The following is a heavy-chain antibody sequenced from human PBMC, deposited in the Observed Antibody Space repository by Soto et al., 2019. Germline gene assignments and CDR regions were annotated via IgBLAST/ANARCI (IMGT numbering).Heavy chain of an antibody. V-gene: IGHV3-30-3*01. CDR3: ATDVAAAGTDSRFYYSHCGMDV. J-gene: IGHJ6*02. CDR2: ISYDGSNK. D-gene: IGHD6-13*01. CDR1: GFTFSSYA. Sequence: GGSLRLSCAASGFTFSSYAMHWVRQAPGKGLEWVAVISYDGSNKYYADSVKDRFTISRDNSKNTLYLQMNSLRAEDTAVYYCATDVAAAGTDSRFYYSHCGMDVWGQVTTITVS.